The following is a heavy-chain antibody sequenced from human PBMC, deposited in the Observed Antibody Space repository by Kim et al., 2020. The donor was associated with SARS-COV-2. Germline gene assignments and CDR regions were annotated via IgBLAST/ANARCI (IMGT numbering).Heavy chain of an antibody. D-gene: IGHD2-21*02. J-gene: IGHJ4*02. Sequence: SETLSLTCAVYGGSFSGYYWSWIRQPPGKGLEWIGEINHSGSTNYNPSLKSRVTISVDTSKNQFSLKLSSVTAADTAVYYCARGQNIVVVTAPGFDYWGQGTLVTVSS. CDR2: INHSGST. V-gene: IGHV4-34*01. CDR1: GGSFSGYY. CDR3: ARGQNIVVVTAPGFDY.